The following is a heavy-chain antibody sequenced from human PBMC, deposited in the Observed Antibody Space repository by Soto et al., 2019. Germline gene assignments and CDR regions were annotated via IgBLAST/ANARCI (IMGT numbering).Heavy chain of an antibody. V-gene: IGHV4-59*01. Sequence: TLSLTCTVSGGSISSYYWIWIRQPPGKGLEWIGYIYYSGSTNYNPSLKSRVTISVDTSKNQFSLKLSSVTAADTAVYYCARFFLTPNGYNFAFDIWGQGTMVTVSS. J-gene: IGHJ3*02. CDR1: GGSISSYY. CDR3: ARFFLTPNGYNFAFDI. CDR2: IYYSGST. D-gene: IGHD5-12*01.